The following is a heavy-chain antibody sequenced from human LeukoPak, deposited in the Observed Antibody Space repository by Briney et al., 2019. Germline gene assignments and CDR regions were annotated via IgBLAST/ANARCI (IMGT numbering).Heavy chain of an antibody. CDR1: GGSISSGSYY. CDR3: ARESGYTYGRDY. V-gene: IGHV4-61*02. D-gene: IGHD5-18*01. J-gene: IGHJ4*02. Sequence: SETLSLTCTVSGGSISSGSYYWSWIRQPAGKGLEWIGRIYTSGSTNYNPSLKSRVTVLIDTSKKQFSLKLSSVTAADTAVYYCARESGYTYGRDYWGQGTLVTVSS. CDR2: IYTSGST.